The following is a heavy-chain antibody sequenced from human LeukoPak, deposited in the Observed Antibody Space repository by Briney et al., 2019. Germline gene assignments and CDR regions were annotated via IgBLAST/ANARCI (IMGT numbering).Heavy chain of an antibody. CDR3: AKYIGYCSGGSCNYYFDY. V-gene: IGHV3-23*01. D-gene: IGHD2-15*01. CDR1: GFTFSSYA. J-gene: IGHJ4*02. CDR2: ISGSGSST. Sequence: TGGSLRLSCAASGFTFSSYAMSWVRQAPGKGLDWVSAISGSGSSTFYADSVKGRFTASRDNSKDTLYLEMNSLRAEDTAVYYCAKYIGYCSGGSCNYYFDYWGQGTLVTVSS.